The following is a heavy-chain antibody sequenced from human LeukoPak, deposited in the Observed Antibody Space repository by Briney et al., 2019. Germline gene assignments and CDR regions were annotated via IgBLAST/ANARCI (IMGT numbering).Heavy chain of an antibody. V-gene: IGHV3-23*01. Sequence: GGSLRLSCAASGFTFSSYAMSWVRQAPGKGLEWVSSISGTGGGNTYYADSAKGRFTISRDNSKNTLYLQMNSLRVDDTAIYYCAKDFRWTVAPNSYGWFDFWGQGTLVTVSS. CDR1: GFTFSSYA. D-gene: IGHD2/OR15-2a*01. J-gene: IGHJ5*01. CDR2: ISGTGGGNT. CDR3: AKDFRWTVAPNSYGWFDF.